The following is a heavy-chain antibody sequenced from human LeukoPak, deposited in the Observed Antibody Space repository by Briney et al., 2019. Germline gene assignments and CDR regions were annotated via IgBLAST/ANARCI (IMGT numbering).Heavy chain of an antibody. CDR1: GYTFTGYY. Sequence: GASVKVSCKASGYTFTGYYMHWVRQAPGKGLEWMGGFYPEDGETIYAQKLRGRVTMTEATSTDTAYMELSSLRSEDTAVYYCATNWRDSSGWSTFDYWGQGTLVTVSS. V-gene: IGHV1-24*01. J-gene: IGHJ4*02. CDR3: ATNWRDSSGWSTFDY. CDR2: FYPEDGET. D-gene: IGHD6-19*01.